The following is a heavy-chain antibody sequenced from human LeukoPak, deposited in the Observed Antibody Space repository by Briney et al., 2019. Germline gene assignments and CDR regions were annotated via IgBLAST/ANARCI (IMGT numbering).Heavy chain of an antibody. CDR1: GFTFSSYA. D-gene: IGHD5-12*01. V-gene: IGHV3-23*01. CDR2: ISGGGGST. Sequence: PEGSLRLSCAASGFTFSSYAMSWVRQAPGKWMEWVSAISGGGGSTYYADSVKGRFTISRDNSKNTLYLQMNSPRAEDTAVYYCAKQRGYSGYEYYFDYWGQGTLVTVSS. CDR3: AKQRGYSGYEYYFDY. J-gene: IGHJ4*02.